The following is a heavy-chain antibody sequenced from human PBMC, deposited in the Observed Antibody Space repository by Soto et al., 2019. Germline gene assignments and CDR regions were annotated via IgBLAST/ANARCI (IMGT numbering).Heavy chain of an antibody. CDR3: ARRDYSTSSLGPFDY. Sequence: QVQLQESGPGLVKPSETLSLTCVVSGGSISSHYWIWIRQPPGSGLEWIGFVHYSGSTNYSPSLKIRVPMSLDTSKHQFSLTLSSVTASDTAFYFWARRDYSTSSLGPFDYWGQGILVTVSS. CDR1: GGSISSHY. CDR2: VHYSGST. J-gene: IGHJ4*02. V-gene: IGHV4-59*11. D-gene: IGHD6-6*01.